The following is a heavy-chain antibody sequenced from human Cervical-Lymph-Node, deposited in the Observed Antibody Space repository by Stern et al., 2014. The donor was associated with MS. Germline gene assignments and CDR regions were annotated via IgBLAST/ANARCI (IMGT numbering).Heavy chain of an antibody. CDR1: GFSFSRYA. J-gene: IGHJ4*02. CDR2: IWYDGSKP. CDR3: ASAYSSSHYYFDY. V-gene: IGHV3-33*01. D-gene: IGHD6-13*01. Sequence: VQLVESGGGVVQPGRSLRLSCAASGFSFSRYAMHWVRQAPGKGLEWVARIWYDGSKPYYADSVTGRFTISRDNFKNTLYLQMNSLRAEDTAVYYCASAYSSSHYYFDYWGQGTLVTVSS.